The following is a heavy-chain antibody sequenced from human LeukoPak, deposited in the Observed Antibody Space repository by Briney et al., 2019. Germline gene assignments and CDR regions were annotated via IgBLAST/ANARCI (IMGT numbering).Heavy chain of an antibody. CDR3: TRRGSIAVAGMGDY. CDR2: IRSKANSYAT. V-gene: IGHV3-73*01. Sequence: GGSPRLSCAAPGFTLSGSAMHWVRQASGKGLEWVGRIRSKANSYATAYAASVKGRFTISRDDSKNTAYLQMNSLKTEDTAVYYCTRRGSIAVAGMGDYWGQGTLVTVSS. D-gene: IGHD6-19*01. J-gene: IGHJ4*02. CDR1: GFTLSGSA.